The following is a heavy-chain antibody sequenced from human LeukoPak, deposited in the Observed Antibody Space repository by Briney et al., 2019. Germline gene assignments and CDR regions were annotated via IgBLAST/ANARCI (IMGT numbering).Heavy chain of an antibody. CDR3: ARETYYYDSSGYNYYYYGMDV. CDR2: ISYDGGDK. Sequence: GGSLRLSCAASGFTFSNFAMYWVRQAPGKGLEWVAFISYDGGDKYYADSVRGQFTISRDNSKNTLYLQMNSLRAEDTAVYYCARETYYYDSSGYNYYYYGMDVWGQGTTVTVSS. CDR1: GFTFSNFA. V-gene: IGHV3-30*04. D-gene: IGHD3-22*01. J-gene: IGHJ6*02.